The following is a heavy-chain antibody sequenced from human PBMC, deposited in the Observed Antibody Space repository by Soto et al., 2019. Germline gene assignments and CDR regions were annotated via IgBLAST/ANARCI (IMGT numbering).Heavy chain of an antibody. CDR3: APYGSGIYYISRDQY. D-gene: IGHD3-10*01. CDR2: IDHNGHT. CDR1: GGSFSGYC. J-gene: IGHJ4*02. Sequence: QVQLQQWGAGLLKPSETLSLTCAVYGGSFSGYCWCWIRQPPGKGLEWIGEIDHNGHTNYNPSLKSRVTISVDKSKNQFSLRLSSMTAADTAIYYCAPYGSGIYYISRDQYWGQGTLVTVSS. V-gene: IGHV4-34*01.